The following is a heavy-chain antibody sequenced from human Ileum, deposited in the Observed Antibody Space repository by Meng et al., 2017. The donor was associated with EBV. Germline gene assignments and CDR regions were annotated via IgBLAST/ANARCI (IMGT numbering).Heavy chain of an antibody. CDR3: ARNYRDY. CDR2: INTDGSST. D-gene: IGHD4-11*01. Sequence: EVQLVESGGGLVQPGGSLRLSCAASGFSFSTYWMHWVRQAPGKGLEWVSGINTDGSSTHYADSVKGRFTISRDNAKSTLYLQMNSLTAEDTAVYYCARNYRDYWGQGTLVTVSS. CDR1: GFSFSTYW. V-gene: IGHV3-74*01. J-gene: IGHJ4*02.